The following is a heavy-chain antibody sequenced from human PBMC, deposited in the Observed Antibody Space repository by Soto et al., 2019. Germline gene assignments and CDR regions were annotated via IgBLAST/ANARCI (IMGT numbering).Heavy chain of an antibody. Sequence: SETLSLTCTVSGGSISSGGYYWSWIRQHPGKGLEWIGYIYYSGSTYYNPSLKSRVTISVDTSKNQFSLKLSSVTAADTAVYYCARGSMVRGVTIPIKKYYFDYWGQGTLVTVSS. J-gene: IGHJ4*02. V-gene: IGHV4-31*03. CDR2: IYYSGST. CDR3: ARGSMVRGVTIPIKKYYFDY. CDR1: GGSISSGGYY. D-gene: IGHD3-10*01.